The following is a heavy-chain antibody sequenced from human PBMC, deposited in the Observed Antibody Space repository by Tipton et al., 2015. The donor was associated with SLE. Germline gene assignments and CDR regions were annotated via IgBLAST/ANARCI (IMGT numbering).Heavy chain of an antibody. D-gene: IGHD3-10*01. V-gene: IGHV3-23*03. CDR2: IYRDGRT. CDR1: GFSFSNYA. J-gene: IGHJ6*02. CDR3: AKDQDGSGSYGYYYGMDV. Sequence: SLRLSCAAFGFSFSNYALNWVRQAPGKGLEWVSIIYRDGRTYYADSVKGRFTISRDDSRKTLSLQMNSLRPEDTAVYHRAKDQDGSGSYGYYYGMDVGGQGTTVTVS.